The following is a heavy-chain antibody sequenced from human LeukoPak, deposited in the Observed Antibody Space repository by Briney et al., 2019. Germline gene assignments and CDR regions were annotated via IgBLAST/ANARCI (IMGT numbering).Heavy chain of an antibody. D-gene: IGHD2-8*02. V-gene: IGHV3-30*03. CDR3: ARGSTGGDY. CDR2: ISYDGSNK. CDR1: GFTFSSYE. J-gene: IGHJ4*02. Sequence: GGSLRLSCAASGFTFSSYEMNWVRQAPGKGLEWVAVISYDGSNKYYADSVKGRFTISRDNSKNTLYLQMNSLRAEDTAVYYCARGSTGGDYWGQGTLVTVSS.